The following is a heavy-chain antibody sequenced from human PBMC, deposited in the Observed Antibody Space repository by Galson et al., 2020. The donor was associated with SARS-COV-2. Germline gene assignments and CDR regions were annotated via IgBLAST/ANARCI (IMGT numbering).Heavy chain of an antibody. CDR3: AREGQWPLGGFDY. CDR2: IWYDGSNK. V-gene: IGHV3-33*01. J-gene: IGHJ4*02. Sequence: QLGESLKISCAASGFTFSSYGMHWVRQAPGKGLEWVAVIWYDGSNKYYADSVKGRFTISRDNSKNTLYLQMNSLRAEDTAVYYCAREGQWPLGGFDYWGQGTLVTVSS. D-gene: IGHD6-19*01. CDR1: GFTFSSYG.